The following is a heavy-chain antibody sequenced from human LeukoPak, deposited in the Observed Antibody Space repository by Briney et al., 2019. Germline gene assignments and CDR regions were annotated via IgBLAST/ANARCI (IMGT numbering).Heavy chain of an antibody. CDR3: AAGSPTLFDY. CDR1: GGSFSGYY. V-gene: IGHV4-34*01. J-gene: IGHJ4*02. Sequence: SETLSLTCAVYGGSFSGYYWSWIRQPPGKGLEWIGEINHSGSTNYNPSLKSRVTISVDTSKNQFSLKLSSVTAADTAVYYCAAGSPTLFDYWGQGTLVTVSS. D-gene: IGHD3-10*01. CDR2: INHSGST.